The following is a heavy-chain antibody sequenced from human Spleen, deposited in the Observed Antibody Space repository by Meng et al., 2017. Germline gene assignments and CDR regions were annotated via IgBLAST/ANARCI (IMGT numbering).Heavy chain of an antibody. Sequence: GPRVQSGSDCMKPGASVKVSCKASGGTFSSYAISWVRQAPGQGLEWMGGIIPIFGTANYAQKFQGRVTITTDESTSTAYMELSSLRSEDTAVYYCATLPTLYYYDSSGYYGAFDIWGQGTMVTVSS. CDR2: IIPIFGTA. CDR3: ATLPTLYYYDSSGYYGAFDI. J-gene: IGHJ3*02. D-gene: IGHD3-22*01. V-gene: IGHV1-69*01. CDR1: GGTFSSYA.